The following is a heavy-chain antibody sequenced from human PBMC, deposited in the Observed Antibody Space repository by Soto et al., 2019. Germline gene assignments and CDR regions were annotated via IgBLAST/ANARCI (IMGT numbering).Heavy chain of an antibody. CDR3: AKGGAIVAAGTRVYLYNAMDV. Sequence: QVQLVQSGTEVKRPGDSVKVSCKASGYTFTGYYVHWVRQAPGQGLEWMGWINPNSGDTYLAQRFQGRVTMSRDTSIGTAYMELRGLTSDDTAEYYCAKGGAIVAAGTRVYLYNAMDVWGQVTTVTVSS. CDR2: INPNSGDT. D-gene: IGHD1-26*01. V-gene: IGHV1-2*02. J-gene: IGHJ6*02. CDR1: GYTFTGYY.